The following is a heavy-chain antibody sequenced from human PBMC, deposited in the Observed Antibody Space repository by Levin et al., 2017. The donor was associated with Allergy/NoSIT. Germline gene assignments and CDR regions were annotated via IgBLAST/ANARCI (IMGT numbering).Heavy chain of an antibody. V-gene: IGHV3-48*02. CDR2: ISSSSSTI. CDR1: GFSFSTYS. Sequence: GESLKISCAASGFSFSTYSMNWVRQAPGKGLEWVSYISSSSSTIYYADSVKGRFTISRDNGKNSLYLQMSSLRDEDTAVYYCARGSYYGPGYYYFDYWGQGALVTVSS. D-gene: IGHD3-10*01. J-gene: IGHJ4*02. CDR3: ARGSYYGPGYYYFDY.